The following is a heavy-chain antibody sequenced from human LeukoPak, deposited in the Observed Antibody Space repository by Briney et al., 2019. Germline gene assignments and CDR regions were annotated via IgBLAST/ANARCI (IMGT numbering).Heavy chain of an antibody. Sequence: GGSLRLSCAASGFTFSSYGMHWVRQAPGKGLEWVSVIYSGGSTYYADSVKGRFTISRDNSKNTLYLQMNSLRAEDTAVYYCARVGVAAAGDFDYWGQGTLVTVSS. CDR2: IYSGGST. D-gene: IGHD6-13*01. CDR1: GFTFSSYG. V-gene: IGHV3-53*01. CDR3: ARVGVAAAGDFDY. J-gene: IGHJ4*02.